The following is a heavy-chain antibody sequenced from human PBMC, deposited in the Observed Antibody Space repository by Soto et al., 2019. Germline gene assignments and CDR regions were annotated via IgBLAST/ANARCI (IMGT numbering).Heavy chain of an antibody. CDR2: ISYDGSNK. V-gene: IGHV3-30*18. D-gene: IGHD2-2*01. J-gene: IGHJ4*02. CDR1: GFTFSSYG. CDR3: AKDDCSSTSCYADY. Sequence: GGSLRLSCAASGFTFSSYGMHWVRQAPGKGLEWVAVISYDGSNKYYADSVKGRFTISRDNSKNTLYLQMNSLRAEDTAVYYCAKDDCSSTSCYADYWGRGTLVTVSS.